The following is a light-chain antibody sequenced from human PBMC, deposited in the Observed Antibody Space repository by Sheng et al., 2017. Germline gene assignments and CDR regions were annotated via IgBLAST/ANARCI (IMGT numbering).Light chain of an antibody. V-gene: IGLV3-19*01. CDR2: GKN. J-gene: IGLJ2*01. CDR3: SSRDSSGNP. Sequence: SSELTQDPAVSVALGQTVRITCQGDSLRSYYASWYQQKPGQAPVVVIYGKNNRPSGIPDRFSGSSSGNTASLTITGAQAEDEADYYCSSRDSSGNPFGGGTKLTVL. CDR1: SLRSYY.